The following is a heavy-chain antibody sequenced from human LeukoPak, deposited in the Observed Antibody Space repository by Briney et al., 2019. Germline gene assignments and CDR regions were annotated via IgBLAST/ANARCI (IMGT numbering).Heavy chain of an antibody. CDR2: IKVGNGNT. CDR3: AREALGYYNSSAFYYGMDV. CDR1: GYTFTTYA. V-gene: IGHV1-3*01. D-gene: IGHD3-22*01. Sequence: GASVKVSCKASGYTFTTYAMHWVRQAPGQRLEWMGWIKVGNGNTKYSQKFQGRVTVTRDTSASTSYMELYSLRSEDTAVYYCAREALGYYNSSAFYYGMDVWGQGATVTVSS. J-gene: IGHJ6*02.